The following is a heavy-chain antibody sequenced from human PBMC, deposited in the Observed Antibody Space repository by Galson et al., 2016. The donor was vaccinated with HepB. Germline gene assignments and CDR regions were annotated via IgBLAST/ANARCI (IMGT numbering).Heavy chain of an antibody. V-gene: IGHV4-4*07. J-gene: IGHJ2*01. CDR1: GGSIRDYY. CDR2: INVRGNR. D-gene: IGHD2-21*02. Sequence: ETLSLTCPVSGGSIRDYYWHWIRQPAGKGLEWIGRINVRGNRNYNASLKSRVTMSVDTSQHQFSLKVTSVTAADTATYYCVRDAKVVVGTAIHWYFDLWGRGTLVTVSS. CDR3: VRDAKVVVGTAIHWYFDL.